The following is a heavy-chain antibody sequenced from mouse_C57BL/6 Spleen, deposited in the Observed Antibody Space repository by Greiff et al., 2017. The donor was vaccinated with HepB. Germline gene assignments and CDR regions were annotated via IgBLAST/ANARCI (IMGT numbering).Heavy chain of an antibody. CDR3: ARGDYDYDGERYAMDY. J-gene: IGHJ4*01. D-gene: IGHD2-4*01. CDR1: GYTFTSYW. CDR2: IYPGSGST. Sequence: VQLQQPGAELVKPGASVKMSCKASGYTFTSYWITWVKQRPGQGLEWIGDIYPGSGSTNYNEKFKSKATLTVDTSSSTAYMQLSSLTSEDSAVYYCARGDYDYDGERYAMDYWGQGTSVTVSS. V-gene: IGHV1-55*01.